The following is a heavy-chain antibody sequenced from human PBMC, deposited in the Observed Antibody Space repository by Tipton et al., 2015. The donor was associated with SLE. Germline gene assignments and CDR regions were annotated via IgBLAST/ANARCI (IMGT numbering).Heavy chain of an antibody. CDR1: GGSISSHY. D-gene: IGHD6-13*01. CDR3: ASPSSWYGGVAFDI. Sequence: TLSLTCTVSGGSISSHYWSWIRQPPGKGLEWIGYIYYSGSTNYNPSLKSRVTISVDTSKNQFSLKLSSVTAADTAVYYCASPSSWYGGVAFDIWGQGTMVTVSS. J-gene: IGHJ3*02. CDR2: IYYSGST. V-gene: IGHV4-59*08.